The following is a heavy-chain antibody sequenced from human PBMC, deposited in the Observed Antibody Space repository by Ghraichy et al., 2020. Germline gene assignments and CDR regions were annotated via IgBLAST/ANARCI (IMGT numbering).Heavy chain of an antibody. V-gene: IGHV3-33*01. CDR1: GFTFSSYG. D-gene: IGHD5-12*01. J-gene: IGHJ6*02. Sequence: GGSLRLSCAASGFTFSSYGMHWVRQAPGKGLEWVAVIWYDGSNKYYADSVKGRFTISRDNSKNTLYLQMNSLRAEDTAVYYCARCALRKIPLPHPKRYGMDVWGQGTTVTVSS. CDR3: ARCALRKIPLPHPKRYGMDV. CDR2: IWYDGSNK.